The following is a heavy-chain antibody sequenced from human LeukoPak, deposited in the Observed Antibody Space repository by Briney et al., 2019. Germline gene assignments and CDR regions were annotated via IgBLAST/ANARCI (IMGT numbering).Heavy chain of an antibody. CDR3: TGIAAAGRWNWFDP. CDR1: GFTFSSSG. V-gene: IGHV3-33*01. CDR2: IWYDGSNK. J-gene: IGHJ5*02. Sequence: PGGALRLSCAASGFTFSSSGMHWGRQAPGKGLEWGAVIWYDGSNKYSADSVKGRFTISRDNSNNTLYLQMNSLRAEDTAVYYCTGIAAAGRWNWFDPWGQGTLVTVSS. D-gene: IGHD6-13*01.